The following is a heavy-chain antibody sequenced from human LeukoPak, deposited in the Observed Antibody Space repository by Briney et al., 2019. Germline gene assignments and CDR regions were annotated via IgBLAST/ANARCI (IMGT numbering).Heavy chain of an antibody. J-gene: IGHJ3*02. CDR2: IYYSGST. D-gene: IGHD1-14*01. V-gene: IGHV4-59*01. Sequence: SETLSLTCTVSGDSISDYYWSWIRQPPGKGLEWIGYIYYSGSTNYNPSLKSRVTISVDTSKNQFSLKLGSVTAADTAVYYCARYRNEALFAFDIWGQGTMVTVSS. CDR3: ARYRNEALFAFDI. CDR1: GDSISDYY.